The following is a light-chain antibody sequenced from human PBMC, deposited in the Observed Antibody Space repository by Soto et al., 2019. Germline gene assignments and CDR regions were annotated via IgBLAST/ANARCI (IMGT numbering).Light chain of an antibody. CDR2: EVS. Sequence: QSVLTQPASVSGSPGQSITISCTGTSSDVGGYNYVSWYQQHPGKAPKLMIYEVSNRPSGVSNRFSGSKSGNTASLTISGLQAEDEADYYCSSYTSSSTRVFGGGTKPNVL. CDR3: SSYTSSSTRV. CDR1: SSDVGGYNY. J-gene: IGLJ3*02. V-gene: IGLV2-14*01.